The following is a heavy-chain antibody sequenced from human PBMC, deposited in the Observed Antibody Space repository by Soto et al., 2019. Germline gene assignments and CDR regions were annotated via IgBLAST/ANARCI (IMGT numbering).Heavy chain of an antibody. D-gene: IGHD6-13*01. CDR3: VKDRYSSSRNFYC. Sequence: GGSLRLSCAASGFTSSTYAMSWVRQAPGKGLEWVSGISGSGTSTYYADSVKGRFTISRDNSKNTLYLQMNSLRAEDTAVYYSVKDRYSSSRNFYCWGQGTLVTVSS. CDR2: ISGSGTST. CDR1: GFTSSTYA. J-gene: IGHJ4*02. V-gene: IGHV3-23*01.